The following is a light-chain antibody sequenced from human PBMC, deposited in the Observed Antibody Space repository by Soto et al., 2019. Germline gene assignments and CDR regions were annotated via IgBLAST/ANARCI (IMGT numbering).Light chain of an antibody. CDR1: SGLSSYA. CDR2: LNGDGSH. J-gene: IGLJ2*01. V-gene: IGLV4-69*01. CDR3: QTWGPGVQEV. Sequence: QSVLTQSPSASASLGASVKLTCTLSSGLSSYAIAWHQQQPEKGPRYLMKLNGDGSHSKGDGIPDRFSGSSSGPERYLTISSLQSEDEADYYCQTWGPGVQEVFGGGTKLTVL.